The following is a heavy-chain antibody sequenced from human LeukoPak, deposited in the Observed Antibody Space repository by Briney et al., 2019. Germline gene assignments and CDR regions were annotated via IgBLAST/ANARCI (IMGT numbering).Heavy chain of an antibody. V-gene: IGHV4-59*01. D-gene: IGHD6-19*01. CDR2: IYYSGST. J-gene: IGHJ3*02. CDR3: ARESIAVAGTIVAFDI. Sequence: PSETLSLTCTVSGGSISSYYWSWIRQPPGKGLEWIGYIYYSGSTNYNPSLKSRVTISVDTSKNQFSLKLSSVTAADTAVYYCARESIAVAGTIVAFDIWGQGTMVTVSS. CDR1: GGSISSYY.